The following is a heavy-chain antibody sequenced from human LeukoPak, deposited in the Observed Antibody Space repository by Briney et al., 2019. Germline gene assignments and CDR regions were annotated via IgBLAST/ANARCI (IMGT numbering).Heavy chain of an antibody. CDR3: VGGTPPFFDY. J-gene: IGHJ4*02. V-gene: IGHV4-61*02. CDR2: IYTSGST. D-gene: IGHD3-16*01. CDR1: GGSISSGSYY. Sequence: ASQTLSLTCTVSGGSISSGSYYWSWIRQPAGKGLEWIGRIYTSGSTNYNPSLKSRVTISVDTSKNQFSLKLSSVTAADTAVYYCVGGTPPFFDYWGQGTLVTVSS.